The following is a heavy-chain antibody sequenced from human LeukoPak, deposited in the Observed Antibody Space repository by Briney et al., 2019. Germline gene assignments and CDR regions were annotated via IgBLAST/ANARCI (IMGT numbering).Heavy chain of an antibody. J-gene: IGHJ4*02. Sequence: GGSLRLSCAASGFPFSSYSMNWVRQAPGKGLEWISYISSHSSTIYYADSVQGRFTISRDNAKNSLYLQMNSLRAEDTAVYYCARDHRYGGLFDSWGQGILVAVSS. CDR3: ARDHRYGGLFDS. D-gene: IGHD3-9*01. V-gene: IGHV3-48*01. CDR1: GFPFSSYS. CDR2: ISSHSSTI.